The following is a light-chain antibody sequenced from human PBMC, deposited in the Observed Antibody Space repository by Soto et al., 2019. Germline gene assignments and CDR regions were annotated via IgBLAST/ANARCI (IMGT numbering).Light chain of an antibody. V-gene: IGKV3-11*01. CDR3: QQRSNWPLT. J-gene: IGKJ4*01. CDR2: DTS. Sequence: EIVVTQSPATLSVSPGERVTLSCRASQSVSSSLAWYQQRPGQAPRLLIYDTSTRSAGIAARFSGSGSGTDFTLIISSLEPEDFAVYYCQQRSNWPLTFGGGTKVEIK. CDR1: QSVSSS.